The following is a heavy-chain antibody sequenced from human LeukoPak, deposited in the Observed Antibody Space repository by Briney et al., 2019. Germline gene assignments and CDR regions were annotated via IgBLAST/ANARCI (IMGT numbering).Heavy chain of an antibody. Sequence: QSGGSLRLSCVDSGFTFNKYWMSWVRQAPGKGLEWVANIKQDGSEKYYVDSVKGRFTISRDNAKKSLYLRMSSLRAENTAVYYCARALGVAACYWGQGTLVTASS. CDR3: ARALGVAACY. J-gene: IGHJ4*02. V-gene: IGHV3-7*01. CDR1: GFTFNKYW. D-gene: IGHD6-6*01. CDR2: IKQDGSEK.